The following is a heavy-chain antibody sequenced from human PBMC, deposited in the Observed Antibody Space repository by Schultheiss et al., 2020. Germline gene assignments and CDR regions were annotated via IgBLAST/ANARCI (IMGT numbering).Heavy chain of an antibody. D-gene: IGHD5-18*01. Sequence: AAVKVSCKASGGTFSSYAISWVRQAPGQGLEWMGWISAYNGNTNYAQKLQGRVTMTRDTSTSTVYMELSSLGSEDTAVYYCARSDTALDYWGQGTLVTVSS. CDR2: ISAYNGNT. J-gene: IGHJ4*02. CDR3: ARSDTALDY. V-gene: IGHV1-18*01. CDR1: GGTFSSYA.